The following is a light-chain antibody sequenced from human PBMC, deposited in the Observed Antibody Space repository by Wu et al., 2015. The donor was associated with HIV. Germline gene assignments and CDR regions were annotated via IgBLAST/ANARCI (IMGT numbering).Light chain of an antibody. J-gene: IGKJ2*03. CDR1: EGIRASY. CDR3: QQCDRSSYS. Sequence: ESVLTQSPGTLSLSPGDSATLSFRATEGIRASYFAWYQQKPGQAPRLLIYGASTRAAGVPDRFSGSASGTEFTLTINRLEPEDFAVYYCQQCDRSSYSFGQGTKVEI. V-gene: IGKV3-20*01. CDR2: GAS.